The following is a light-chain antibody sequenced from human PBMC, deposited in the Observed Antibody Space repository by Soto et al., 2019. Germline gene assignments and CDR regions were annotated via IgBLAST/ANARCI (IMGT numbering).Light chain of an antibody. CDR2: GAS. J-gene: IGKJ5*01. Sequence: DLQMTQSPSSVSASVGDRVTITCRASQDIRTWLAWYQQKPGKAPKILIYGASSLQSGVPSRFSGSGSGTYFTLPLSSLQPEDCATSYCQRANSFPITFGQGTRLEIK. CDR3: QRANSFPIT. V-gene: IGKV1-12*01. CDR1: QDIRTW.